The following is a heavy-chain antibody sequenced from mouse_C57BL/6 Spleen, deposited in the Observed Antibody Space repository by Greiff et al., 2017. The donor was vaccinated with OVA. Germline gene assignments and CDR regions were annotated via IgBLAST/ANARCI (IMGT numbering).Heavy chain of an antibody. Sequence: DVKLVESGGDLVKPGGSLKLSCAASGFTFSSYGMSWVRQTPDKRLEWVATISSGGSYTYYPDSVKGRFTISRDNAKNTLYLQMSSLKSEDTAMYYCARPVVTTYWYFDVWGTGTTVTVSS. CDR2: ISSGGSYT. CDR3: ARPVVTTYWYFDV. D-gene: IGHD1-1*01. J-gene: IGHJ1*03. V-gene: IGHV5-6*02. CDR1: GFTFSSYG.